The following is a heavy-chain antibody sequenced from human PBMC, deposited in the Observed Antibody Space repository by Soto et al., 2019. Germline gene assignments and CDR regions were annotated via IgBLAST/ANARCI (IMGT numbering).Heavy chain of an antibody. CDR3: AHSLIGYYYDSSGSNWYDP. V-gene: IGHV2-5*01. D-gene: IGHD3-22*01. CDR2: IYWLDDK. J-gene: IGHJ5*02. CDR1: GFSLSTSGVG. Sequence: QITLKESGPTLVKPTQTLTLTCTFSGFSLSTSGVGVGWIRQPPGKALEWLALIYWLDDKRYSPSLKSRLTITKDTSKNQVVLTMTNMDPVDTATYYCAHSLIGYYYDSSGSNWYDPWSQGTLVTVSS.